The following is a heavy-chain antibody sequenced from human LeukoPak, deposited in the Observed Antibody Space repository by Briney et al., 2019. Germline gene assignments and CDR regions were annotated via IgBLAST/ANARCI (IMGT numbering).Heavy chain of an antibody. CDR1: GFTFDDYA. D-gene: IGHD3-22*01. CDR3: AKAYYYDSSGYSYYFDY. CDR2: ISWNSGSI. Sequence: GGSLRLSCAASGFTFDDYAMHWVRQAPGKGLEWVSGISWNSGSIGYADSVKGRFTISRDNAKNSLYLQMNSLRAEDTALYYCAKAYYYDSSGYSYYFDYWGQGTLVTVSP. J-gene: IGHJ4*02. V-gene: IGHV3-9*01.